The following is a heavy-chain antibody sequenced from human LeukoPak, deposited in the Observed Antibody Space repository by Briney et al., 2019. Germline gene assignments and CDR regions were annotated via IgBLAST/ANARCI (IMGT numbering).Heavy chain of an antibody. D-gene: IGHD2-15*01. CDR2: ISGSGGST. J-gene: IGHJ4*02. V-gene: IGHV3-23*01. Sequence: GGSLRLSCAASGFTFSSSAMSWVRQVPGKGLEWVSAISGSGGSTYYADSVKGRFTISRDNSKNTLYLQMNSLRAEDTAVYYCAKDPLGYCSGGSCSHLDYWGQGTLVTVSS. CDR3: AKDPLGYCSGGSCSHLDY. CDR1: GFTFSSSA.